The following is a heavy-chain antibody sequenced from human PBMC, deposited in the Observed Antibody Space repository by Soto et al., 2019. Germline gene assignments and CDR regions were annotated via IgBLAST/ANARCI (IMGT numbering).Heavy chain of an antibody. Sequence: GGSLRLSCAASGFTFSNAWMNWVRQAPGKGLEWVGRIKSKTDGGTTDYAAPVKGRFTISRDDSKNTLYLQMNSLKTEDTAVYYCTTATVTTQLVGLYYYYYGMDVWGQGTTVTVSS. CDR2: IKSKTDGGTT. V-gene: IGHV3-15*07. CDR3: TTATVTTQLVGLYYYYYGMDV. J-gene: IGHJ6*02. D-gene: IGHD4-17*01. CDR1: GFTFSNAW.